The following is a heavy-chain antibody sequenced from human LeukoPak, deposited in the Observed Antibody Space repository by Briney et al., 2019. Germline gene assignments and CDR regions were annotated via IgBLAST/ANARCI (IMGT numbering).Heavy chain of an antibody. Sequence: PSETLSLTCTVSGGSISSYYWSWIRQPPGKGLEWIGYIYYSGSTNYNPSLKSRVTISVDTSKNQFSLKLSSVTAADTAVYYCARDRGIAAAGNPYFDYWGQGTLVTVSS. CDR1: GGSISSYY. D-gene: IGHD6-13*01. CDR2: IYYSGST. J-gene: IGHJ4*02. CDR3: ARDRGIAAAGNPYFDY. V-gene: IGHV4-59*01.